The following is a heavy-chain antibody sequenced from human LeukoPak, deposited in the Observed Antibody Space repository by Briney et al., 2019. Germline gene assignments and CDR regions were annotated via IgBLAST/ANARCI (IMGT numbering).Heavy chain of an antibody. CDR1: GYTFTSYY. J-gene: IGHJ6*03. V-gene: IGHV1-46*01. D-gene: IGHD3-10*01. CDR3: AKDTGSGSYYNQHNHPYYYYYYMDV. Sequence: ASVKVSCKASGYTFTSYYMHWVRQAPGQGLEWMGIINPSGGSTSYAQKFQGRVTMTRDTSTSTVYMELSSLRAEDTALYYCAKDTGSGSYYNQHNHPYYYYYYMDVWGKGTTVTISS. CDR2: INPSGGST.